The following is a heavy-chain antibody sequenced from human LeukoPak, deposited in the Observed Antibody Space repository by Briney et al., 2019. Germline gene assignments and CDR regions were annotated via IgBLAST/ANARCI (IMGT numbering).Heavy chain of an antibody. J-gene: IGHJ4*02. CDR2: IIPIFGTA. V-gene: IGHV1-69*06. Sequence: SVKVSCKASGGTFSSYAISWVRQAPGQGLEWMGGIIPIFGTANYAQKFQGRVTITADKSTSTAYMELSSLRSEDTAVYYCARVAGYSSGWHNDYWGQGTLVTVSS. CDR1: GGTFSSYA. D-gene: IGHD6-19*01. CDR3: ARVAGYSSGWHNDY.